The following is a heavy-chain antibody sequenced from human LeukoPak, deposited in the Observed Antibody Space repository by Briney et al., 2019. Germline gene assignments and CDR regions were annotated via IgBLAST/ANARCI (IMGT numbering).Heavy chain of an antibody. J-gene: IGHJ4*02. D-gene: IGHD6-19*01. Sequence: PGGSLRLSCAASGFTFSDYNMRWIRQAPGKGLEWVSSISRSGSTKYYADSVKGRFTISRDNAKNSLFLQMNSLRAEDTAVYYCARDRLYSSGWYVDYWGQGTLVTVSS. V-gene: IGHV3-11*01. CDR2: ISRSGSTK. CDR1: GFTFSDYN. CDR3: ARDRLYSSGWYVDY.